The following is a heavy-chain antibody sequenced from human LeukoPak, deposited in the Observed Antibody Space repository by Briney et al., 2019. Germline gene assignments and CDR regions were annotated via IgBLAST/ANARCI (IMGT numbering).Heavy chain of an antibody. CDR1: GFTFSDYC. D-gene: IGHD6-13*01. CDR3: ARLYSSSWPLDY. V-gene: IGHV3-11*04. J-gene: IGHJ4*02. Sequence: GGSLRLSCAASGFTFSDYCMSWIRQAPGKGLEWVSYISSSGSTIYYADSVKGRFTISRDNAKNSLYLQMNSLRAEDTAVYYCARLYSSSWPLDYWGQGTLVTVSS. CDR2: ISSSGSTI.